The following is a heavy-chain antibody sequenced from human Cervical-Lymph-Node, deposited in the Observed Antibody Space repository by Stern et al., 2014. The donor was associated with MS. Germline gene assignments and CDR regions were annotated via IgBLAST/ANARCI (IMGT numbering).Heavy chain of an antibody. CDR2: VLYDGTYE. Sequence: QVQLVESGGGVVQPGRSLRLSCAASGFAFSSYSMHWVRQAPGKGLEWVALVLYDGTYEDYADSVKGRFTISRDNSNNTVFLLMNGLRVEDTAVYYCARDRRRWPQHYFDQWGQGTLVTVSS. D-gene: IGHD5-24*01. V-gene: IGHV3-30*04. J-gene: IGHJ4*02. CDR3: ARDRRRWPQHYFDQ. CDR1: GFAFSSYS.